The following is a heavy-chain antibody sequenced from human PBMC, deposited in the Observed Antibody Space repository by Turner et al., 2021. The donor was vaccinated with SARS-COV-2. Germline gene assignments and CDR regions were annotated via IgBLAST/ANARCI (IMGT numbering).Heavy chain of an antibody. V-gene: IGHV3-33*06. J-gene: IGHJ4*02. D-gene: IGHD6-19*01. CDR1: GFTFSRYG. CDR2: IWYDGSNK. Sequence: QVQLVESGGGVVQPGRCLRLSWSASGFTFSRYGMHWVRQAPGKGLECGAVIWYDGSNKYYAYSVKGRFTISRDNSKNTLYLQMNSLRAEDTAVYYCAKAGFGYSSGWGYFDYWGQGTLVTVSS. CDR3: AKAGFGYSSGWGYFDY.